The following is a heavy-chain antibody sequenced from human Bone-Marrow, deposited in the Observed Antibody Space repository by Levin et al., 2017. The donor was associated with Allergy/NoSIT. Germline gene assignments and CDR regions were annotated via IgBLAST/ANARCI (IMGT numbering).Heavy chain of an antibody. D-gene: IGHD3-10*01. Sequence: SQTLSLTCAVYGGSFSGYYWSWIRQPPGKGLEWIGEINHSGSTNYNPSLKSRVTISVDTSKNQFSLKLSSVTAADTAVYYCARVYGSGSYSDYWGQGTLVTVSS. CDR3: ARVYGSGSYSDY. CDR2: INHSGST. V-gene: IGHV4-34*01. J-gene: IGHJ4*02. CDR1: GGSFSGYY.